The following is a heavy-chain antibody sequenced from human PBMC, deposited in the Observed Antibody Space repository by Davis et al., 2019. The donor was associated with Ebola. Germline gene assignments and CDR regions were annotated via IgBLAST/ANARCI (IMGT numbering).Heavy chain of an antibody. CDR2: IYSGGST. CDR1: GFTVSSNY. J-gene: IGHJ5*02. V-gene: IGHV3-53*04. D-gene: IGHD1-26*01. CDR3: ARGLGIGSWFDP. Sequence: GESLKISCAASGFTVSSNYMSWVRQAPGKGLEWVSVIYSGGSTYYADSVKGRFTISRHNSKNTLYLQMNSLRAEDTAVYYCARGLGIGSWFDPWGQGTLVTVSS.